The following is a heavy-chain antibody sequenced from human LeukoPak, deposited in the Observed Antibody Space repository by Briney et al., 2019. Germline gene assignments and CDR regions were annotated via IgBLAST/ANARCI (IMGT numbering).Heavy chain of an antibody. J-gene: IGHJ4*02. V-gene: IGHV1-46*01. CDR2: INPSGGST. CDR3: ARVWGSGYLDY. D-gene: IGHD3-22*01. CDR1: GYTFTSYY. Sequence: ASVKVSCKASGYTFTSYYMHWVRQAPGQGLEWMGIINPSGGSTSYAQKFQGRVTMTRDTSTSTVYMELSSLRSEDTAAYYCARVWGSGYLDYWGQGTLVTVSS.